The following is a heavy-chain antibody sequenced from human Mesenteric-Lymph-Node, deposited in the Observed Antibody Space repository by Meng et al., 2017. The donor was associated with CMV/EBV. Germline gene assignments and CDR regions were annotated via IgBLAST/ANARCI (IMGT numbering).Heavy chain of an antibody. CDR1: GFIFSDYY. CDR3: ATTERTTVTTRASYGMDV. V-gene: IGHV3-11*04. Sequence: GGSLRLSCAASGFIFSDYYMSWIRQAPGKGLEWVSYISRDGSTTYYADSVKGRFTISRDNAKNSLYLQMNSLRAEDTAVYYCATTERTTVTTRASYGMDVWGQGTTVTVSS. J-gene: IGHJ6*02. CDR2: ISRDGSTT. D-gene: IGHD4-11*01.